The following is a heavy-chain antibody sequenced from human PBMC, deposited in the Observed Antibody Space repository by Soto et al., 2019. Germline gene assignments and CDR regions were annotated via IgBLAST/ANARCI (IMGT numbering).Heavy chain of an antibody. CDR2: IYYSGST. J-gene: IGHJ4*02. CDR3: ARLAAGRYYYFDY. Sequence: SETLSLTCTVSGGSISSYYWSWIRQPPGKGLEWIGYIYYSGSTNYNPSLKSRVTISVDTSKNQFSLKLSSVTSADTAVYYCARLAAGRYYYFDYWGQGTLVTVSS. V-gene: IGHV4-59*08. CDR1: GGSISSYY. D-gene: IGHD6-13*01.